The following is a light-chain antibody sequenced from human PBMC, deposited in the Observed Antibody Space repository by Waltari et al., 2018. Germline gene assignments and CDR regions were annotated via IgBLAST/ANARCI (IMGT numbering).Light chain of an antibody. J-gene: IGKJ1*01. V-gene: IGKV3-20*01. CDR3: QQYVDSPPMT. CDR2: DAS. Sequence: EIVLTPSPGTLSLYRGERATLCCRASQSVSSSYLAWYQQKPGQAPRLLIYDASSRATGIPDRFSGSGSGTDFTLTISRLEPEDFAVYYCQQYVDSPPMTFGQGTKVEIK. CDR1: QSVSSSY.